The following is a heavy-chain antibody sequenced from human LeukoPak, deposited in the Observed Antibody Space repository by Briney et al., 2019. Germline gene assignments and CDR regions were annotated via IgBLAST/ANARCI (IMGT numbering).Heavy chain of an antibody. D-gene: IGHD3-16*01. Sequence: GGSLRLSCAASGFTFSSYEMNWVRQAPGKGLEWVSYISSSGSTIYYADSVRGRFTISRDNSRNTLYLQMNSLRAEDTAVYYCATDKGSWGSNFDYWGQGTLVTVSS. CDR3: ATDKGSWGSNFDY. V-gene: IGHV3-48*03. CDR2: ISSSGSTI. J-gene: IGHJ4*02. CDR1: GFTFSSYE.